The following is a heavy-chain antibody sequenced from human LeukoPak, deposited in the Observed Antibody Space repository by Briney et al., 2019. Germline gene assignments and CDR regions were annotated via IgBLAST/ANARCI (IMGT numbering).Heavy chain of an antibody. V-gene: IGHV4-38-2*01. J-gene: IGHJ4*02. D-gene: IGHD2-2*01. CDR2: IYHSGST. Sequence: PSETLSLTCAVSGYSISSGYYWGRIRQPPGKGLEWIGSIYHSGSTYYNPSLKSRVTISVDTSKNQFSLKLSSVTAADTAVYYCAGRGGVVVPAAMFSRAYYFDYWGQGTLVTVSS. CDR1: GYSISSGYY. CDR3: AGRGGVVVPAAMFSRAYYFDY.